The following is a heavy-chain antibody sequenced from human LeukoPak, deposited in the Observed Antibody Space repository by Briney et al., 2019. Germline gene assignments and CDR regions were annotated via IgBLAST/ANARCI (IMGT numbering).Heavy chain of an antibody. CDR3: ARGRWQQLAMNWFDP. CDR2: ISAYNGNT. Sequence: ASVKVSRKASGYTFTGYYMHWVRQAPGQGLEWMGWISAYNGNTNYAQKLQGRVTMTTDTSTSTAYMELRSLRSDDTAVYYCARGRWQQLAMNWFDPWGQGTLVTVSS. CDR1: GYTFTGYY. D-gene: IGHD6-13*01. V-gene: IGHV1-18*04. J-gene: IGHJ5*02.